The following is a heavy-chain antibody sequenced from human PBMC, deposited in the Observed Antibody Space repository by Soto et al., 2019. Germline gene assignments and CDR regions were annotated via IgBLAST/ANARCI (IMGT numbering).Heavy chain of an antibody. Sequence: GGSLRLSCAASGFIFSSYGMHWVRQAPGKGLEWVAVIWYDGSNKYYADSVKGRFTISRDNSKNTLYLQMNSLRAEDTAVYYCARRSSGWYVDYWGQGTPVTVSS. CDR1: GFIFSSYG. CDR3: ARRSSGWYVDY. CDR2: IWYDGSNK. D-gene: IGHD6-19*01. V-gene: IGHV3-33*01. J-gene: IGHJ4*02.